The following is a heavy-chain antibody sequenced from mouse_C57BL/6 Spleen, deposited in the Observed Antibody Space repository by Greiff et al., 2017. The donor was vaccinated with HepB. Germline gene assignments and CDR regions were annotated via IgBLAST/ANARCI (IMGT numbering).Heavy chain of an antibody. J-gene: IGHJ2*01. Sequence: ESGPGLVKPSQSLSLTCSVTGYSITSGYYWNWIRQFPGNKLEWMGYISYDGSNNYNPSLKNRISITRDTSKKQFFLKLNSVTTEDTATYYCARERVITTVEYYFDYWGQGTTLTVSS. CDR2: ISYDGSN. V-gene: IGHV3-6*01. CDR3: ARERVITTVEYYFDY. CDR1: GYSITSGYY. D-gene: IGHD1-1*01.